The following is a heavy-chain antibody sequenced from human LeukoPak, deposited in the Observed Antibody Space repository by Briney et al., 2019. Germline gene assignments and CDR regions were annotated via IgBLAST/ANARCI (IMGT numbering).Heavy chain of an antibody. D-gene: IGHD3-3*01. V-gene: IGHV3-53*01. CDR1: GVTVSSNY. Sequence: PGGSLRLSCAASGVTVSSNYISWVRQAPGKGLEWVSVIYSDGRTYYTDSVKGRFTISRDNSKNTLYLQMNSLRAEDTAVYYCAKMYYDFWSGTTGGAFDIWGQGTMVTVSS. CDR3: AKMYYDFWSGTTGGAFDI. CDR2: IYSDGRT. J-gene: IGHJ3*02.